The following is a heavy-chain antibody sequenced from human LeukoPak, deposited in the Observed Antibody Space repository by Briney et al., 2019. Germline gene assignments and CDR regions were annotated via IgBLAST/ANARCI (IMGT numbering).Heavy chain of an antibody. CDR1: GGTFSNYA. D-gene: IGHD6-6*01. V-gene: IGHV1-69*04. J-gene: IGHJ3*01. CDR3: ARGGGIAARPFLRSDY. CDR2: IIPILGIA. Sequence: SVKVSCKASGGTFSNYAISWVRQAPGQGLEWMGRIIPILGIANYAQNFQGRVTITADKSTSTAYMELSSLRSEDTAVYYCARGGGIAARPFLRSDYWGQGTMVTVSS.